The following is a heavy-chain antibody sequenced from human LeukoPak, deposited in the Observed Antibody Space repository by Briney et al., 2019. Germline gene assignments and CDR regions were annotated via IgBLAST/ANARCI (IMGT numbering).Heavy chain of an antibody. CDR3: ARPTPQRGFDP. CDR2: NSAYNGNT. J-gene: IGHJ5*02. CDR1: GYTFTSYG. Sequence: ASVKVSCKASGYTFTSYGISWVRQAPGQGLEWMGWNSAYNGNTNYAQKLQGRVTMTTDTSTSTAYMELRSLGSDDTAVYYCARPTPQRGFDPWGQGTLVTVSS. D-gene: IGHD5-24*01. V-gene: IGHV1-18*01.